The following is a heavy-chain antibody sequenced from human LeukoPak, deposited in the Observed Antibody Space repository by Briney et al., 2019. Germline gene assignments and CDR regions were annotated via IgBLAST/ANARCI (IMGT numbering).Heavy chain of an antibody. J-gene: IGHJ4*02. V-gene: IGHV4-39*01. CDR2: IYYSGST. Sequence: PSETLSPTCTVSGGSISSSSYYWGWLRQPPGKGLEWIGSIYYSGSTYYNPSLKSRVTISVGTSKNQFSLKLSSVTAADTAVYYCASQDYGPVDYWGQGTLVTVSS. CDR1: GGSISSSSYY. CDR3: ASQDYGPVDY. D-gene: IGHD4-17*01.